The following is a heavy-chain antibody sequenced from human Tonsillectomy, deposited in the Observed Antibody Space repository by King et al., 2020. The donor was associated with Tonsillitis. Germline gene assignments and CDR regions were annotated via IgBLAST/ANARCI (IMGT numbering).Heavy chain of an antibody. CDR2: IYYSGRT. V-gene: IGHV4-39*01. D-gene: IGHD4-17*01. J-gene: IGHJ4*02. CDR1: GDSISSSTYY. Sequence: LQLQESGPGLVKPSETLSLACTVSGDSISSSTYYWGWIRQPPGKGLEWIGRIYYSGRTYYNPSLKSRVTISVDTSKNQFSLKLCSVTAADTAVYYCARLGGVRDSDYGGGFDYWGQGTLVTVSS. CDR3: ARLGGVRDSDYGGGFDY.